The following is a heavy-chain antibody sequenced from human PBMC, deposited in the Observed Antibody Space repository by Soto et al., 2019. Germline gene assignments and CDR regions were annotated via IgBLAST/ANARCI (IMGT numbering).Heavy chain of an antibody. CDR1: GFTFSSYA. J-gene: IGHJ4*02. V-gene: IGHV3-30-3*01. CDR3: AKDLSRGFRGLNYFDY. D-gene: IGHD2-8*01. CDR2: ISYDGSNK. Sequence: QVQLVESGGGVVQPGRSLRLSCAASGFTFSSYAMHWVRQAPGKGLEWVAVISYDGSNKYYADSVKGRFTISRDNSKNTLYLQMNSLRAEDTAVYYCAKDLSRGFRGLNYFDYWGQGTLVTVSS.